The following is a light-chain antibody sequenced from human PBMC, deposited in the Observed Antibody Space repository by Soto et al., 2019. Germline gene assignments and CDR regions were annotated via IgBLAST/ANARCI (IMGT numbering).Light chain of an antibody. J-gene: IGKJ1*01. CDR1: QSVSSN. V-gene: IGKV3-15*01. Sequence: EIVMTQSTATLSVSPGERATLSCRASQSVSSNLAWYQQKPGQAPRLLIYGASTRATGIPARFSRSGSGTEFTLTISSLESEDFAVYYCQQYNNWPRTFGQGTKVEI. CDR2: GAS. CDR3: QQYNNWPRT.